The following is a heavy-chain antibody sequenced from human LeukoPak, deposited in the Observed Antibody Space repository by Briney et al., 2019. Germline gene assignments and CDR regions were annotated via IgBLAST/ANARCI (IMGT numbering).Heavy chain of an antibody. J-gene: IGHJ4*02. Sequence: SETLSLTCTVSSDSISSYYWSWIRQLPGKGLEWIAYISYGGSTNYNPSLKSRVTISADTSKNQFSLKLSSVTAADTAVYYCARAHYYESFDYFDYWGQGTLVTVSS. D-gene: IGHD3-22*01. CDR3: ARAHYYESFDYFDY. V-gene: IGHV4-59*01. CDR1: SDSISSYY. CDR2: ISYGGST.